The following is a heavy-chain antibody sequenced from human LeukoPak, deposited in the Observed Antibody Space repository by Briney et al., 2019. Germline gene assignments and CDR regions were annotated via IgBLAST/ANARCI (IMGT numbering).Heavy chain of an antibody. CDR2: IYYTGST. Sequence: SETLSLTCTVSGDSINSYFWSWIRQPPGKGLEWIGYIYYTGSTRYNPSLNSRATISIDTSQNQFSLKVTSVTAADTAIYYCARTTSSWFGIDNWGQGTLVTVSS. D-gene: IGHD6-13*01. CDR1: GDSINSYF. J-gene: IGHJ4*02. CDR3: ARTTSSWFGIDN. V-gene: IGHV4-59*01.